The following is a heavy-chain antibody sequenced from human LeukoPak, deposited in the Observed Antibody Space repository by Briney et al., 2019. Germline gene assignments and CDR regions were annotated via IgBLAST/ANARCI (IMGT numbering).Heavy chain of an antibody. CDR3: AGHCSGGSCYGFDY. V-gene: IGHV3-20*04. J-gene: IGHJ4*02. CDR2: INWSGRST. CDR1: GFTFDDYG. Sequence: PGGSLRLSCAASGFTFDDYGMNWIRQAPGKGLEWVSGINWSGRSTGYADSVKGRFTISRDNAKNSLYLQMNSLRAEDTAVYCCAGHCSGGSCYGFDYWGQGTLVTVSS. D-gene: IGHD2-15*01.